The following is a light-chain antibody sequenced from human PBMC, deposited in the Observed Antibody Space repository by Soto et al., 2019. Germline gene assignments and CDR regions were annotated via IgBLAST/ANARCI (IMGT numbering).Light chain of an antibody. CDR1: QSISYW. J-gene: IGKJ1*01. CDR3: LQDYNYPWT. V-gene: IGKV1-5*03. CDR2: KAS. Sequence: DIHMTQSPSTLSASVGDRVTITCRASQSISYWLAWYQQKPGNAPKLLIYKASTLKSGVPSRFSGSGSGTDFTLTISSLQPEDFATYYCLQDYNYPWTFAQGTKVDVK.